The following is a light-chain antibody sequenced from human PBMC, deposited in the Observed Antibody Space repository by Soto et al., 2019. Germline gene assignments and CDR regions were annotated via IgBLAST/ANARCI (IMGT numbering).Light chain of an antibody. CDR3: QQYNSYPLT. CDR2: SAS. CDR1: QGISKS. Sequence: DIQMTQSPSSLSASVGDRVTITCRASQGISKSLAWFQQKPGKATKSLIRSASTLQSGVPSKFSGSGSGTDFTLTISNLQPEDFATYYCQQYNSYPLTFGPGTKVDIK. J-gene: IGKJ3*01. V-gene: IGKV1-16*02.